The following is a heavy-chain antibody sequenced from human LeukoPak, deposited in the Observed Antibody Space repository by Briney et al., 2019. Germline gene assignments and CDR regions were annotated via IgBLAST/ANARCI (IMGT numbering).Heavy chain of an antibody. CDR1: NDSISPLY. J-gene: IGHJ4*02. D-gene: IGHD6-13*01. V-gene: IGHV4-59*11. CDR3: ARGGSAAKYYFDS. CDR2: IFYSGTT. Sequence: SETLSLTCTVSNDSISPLYWGWLRQPPGKGLEFIGYIFYSGTTNFNPSLKSRVTLSVDTSKNQLSLRLNSVTAADTAVYYCARGGSAAKYYFDSWGQGTLVTVSS.